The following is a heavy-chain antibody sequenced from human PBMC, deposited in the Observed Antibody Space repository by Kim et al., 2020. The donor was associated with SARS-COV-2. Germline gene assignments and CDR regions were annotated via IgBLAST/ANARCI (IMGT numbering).Heavy chain of an antibody. J-gene: IGHJ3*02. V-gene: IGHV4-39*01. D-gene: IGHD3-16*01. CDR3: ATLRIRLGDSKGAFDI. Sequence: SLKSRVTISVDTSKNQFSLKLSSVTAADTAVYYCATLRIRLGDSKGAFDIWGQGTMVTVSS.